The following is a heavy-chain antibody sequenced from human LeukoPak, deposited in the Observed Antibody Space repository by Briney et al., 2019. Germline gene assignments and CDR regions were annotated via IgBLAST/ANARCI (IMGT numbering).Heavy chain of an antibody. D-gene: IGHD3-10*01. J-gene: IGHJ4*02. V-gene: IGHV3-74*01. CDR1: GFTFSDAW. Sequence: GGSLRLSCAASGFTFSDAWMHWVRQAPGKGLVWVSGINSDGGTTTYADSVKGRFTISRDNAKNTLYLQMNNLRAEDTAIYYCATDYYVSGSYYRLFYWGQGTLVTVSS. CDR2: INSDGGTT. CDR3: ATDYYVSGSYYRLFY.